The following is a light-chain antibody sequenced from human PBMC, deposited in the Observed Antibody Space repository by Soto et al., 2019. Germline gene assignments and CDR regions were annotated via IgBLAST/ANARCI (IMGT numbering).Light chain of an antibody. CDR1: NSDVGGYNY. V-gene: IGLV2-8*01. CDR2: EVN. Sequence: QSALTQPPSASGSLGQSVTISCTGTNSDVGGYNYVSWYQQLPGKAPKLIIYEVNKRPSGVPDRFSGSKSGNTASLTVSGLQAEDEGDYYCGSYAGTKNVIFGGGTKLTVL. J-gene: IGLJ2*01. CDR3: GSYAGTKNVI.